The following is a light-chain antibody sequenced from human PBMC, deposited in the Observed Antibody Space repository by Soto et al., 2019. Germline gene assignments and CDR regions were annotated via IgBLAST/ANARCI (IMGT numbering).Light chain of an antibody. CDR3: QQYNNYPYT. Sequence: DTQMTQSPSTLSASVGDRVIITCRASQSINSWLAWYQQKPGKAPKLLIYKASTLESGVPSRFSGSASGTEFTLTISSLQPDDFATYYCQQYNNYPYTFGQGTELEIK. CDR1: QSINSW. CDR2: KAS. J-gene: IGKJ2*01. V-gene: IGKV1-5*03.